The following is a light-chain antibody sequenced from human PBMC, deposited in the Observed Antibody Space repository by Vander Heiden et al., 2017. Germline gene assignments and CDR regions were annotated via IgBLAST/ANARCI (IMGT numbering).Light chain of an antibody. CDR1: RSISSW. J-gene: IGKJ1*01. CDR3: QQYNSSPRT. Sequence: DIQLTQSPSTLSASVGDRVTITCRASRSISSWLAWYQQKPGKAPKLLIYKASSLESGVPSRFSGSGSGTEFTLTISSLQPDDFATYYCQQYNSSPRTFGQGTKVEIK. CDR2: KAS. V-gene: IGKV1-5*03.